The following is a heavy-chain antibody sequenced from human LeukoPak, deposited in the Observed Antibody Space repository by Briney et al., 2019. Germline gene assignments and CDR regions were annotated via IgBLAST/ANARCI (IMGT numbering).Heavy chain of an antibody. D-gene: IGHD3-16*01. CDR2: MSYDGDTK. Sequence: GGSLRLSCVGSGFTFSTYAFHWVRQAPGKGLEWVAVMSYDGDTKYYADSVKGRFTISRDNSKNTLYMQVSSLRAEDTAVYYCARDLDEEFGRDGYYYAMDVWGQGTTVTVSS. CDR1: GFTFSTYA. V-gene: IGHV3-30*04. J-gene: IGHJ6*02. CDR3: ARDLDEEFGRDGYYYAMDV.